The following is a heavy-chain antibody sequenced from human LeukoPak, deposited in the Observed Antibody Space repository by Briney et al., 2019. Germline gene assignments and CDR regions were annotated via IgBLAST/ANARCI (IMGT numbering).Heavy chain of an antibody. V-gene: IGHV3-48*02. CDR2: ISTSSDTI. CDR1: GFTFSSYS. CDR3: ARDEAVAGTDYYYYGMDV. J-gene: IGHJ6*02. Sequence: GSLRLSCAASGFTFSSYSMNWVRQAPGKGLEWLSYISTSSDTIYYADSVKGRFTNSRDNAKNSLYLQMNSLRDEDTAVYYCARDEAVAGTDYYYYGMDVWGQGTTVTVSS. D-gene: IGHD6-19*01.